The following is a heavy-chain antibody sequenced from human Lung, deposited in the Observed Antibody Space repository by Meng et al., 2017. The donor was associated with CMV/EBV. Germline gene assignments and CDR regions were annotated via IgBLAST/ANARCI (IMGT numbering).Heavy chain of an antibody. J-gene: IGHJ6*01. V-gene: IGHV1-69*05. Sequence: SVXVSXXASGGTFSSYAISWVRQAPGQGLEWMGGIIPIFGTANYAQKFQGRVTITTDESTSTAYMELSSLRSEDTAVYYCASKAGVVPAAIPVYYYYGMEVCGQGSXV. CDR3: ASKAGVVPAAIPVYYYYGMEV. CDR2: IIPIFGTA. D-gene: IGHD2-2*02. CDR1: GGTFSSYA.